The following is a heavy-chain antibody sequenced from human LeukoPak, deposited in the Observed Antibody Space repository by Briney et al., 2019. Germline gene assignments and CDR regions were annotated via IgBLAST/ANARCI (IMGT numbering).Heavy chain of an antibody. CDR1: GFTFSSYA. V-gene: IGHV3-23*01. D-gene: IGHD6-19*01. CDR2: ISGSGGST. J-gene: IGHJ4*02. Sequence: PGGSLRLSCAASGFTFSSYAMSWVRQAPGKGLEWVSAISGSGGSTYYAASVKGRFTISRDNSKNTLYLQMNSLRAEDTAVYYCAKDRAGYSSASRNYFDYWGQGTLVTVSS. CDR3: AKDRAGYSSASRNYFDY.